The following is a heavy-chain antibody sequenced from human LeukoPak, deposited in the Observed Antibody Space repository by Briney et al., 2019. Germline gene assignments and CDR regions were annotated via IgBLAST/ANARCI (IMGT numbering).Heavy chain of an antibody. Sequence: GGSLRLSCAASGFTFSSYWMSWVRQAPGKGLEWVANIKQDGSEKYHVDSVKGRFTISRDNAKNSLYLQMNSLRAEDTAMYYCARTVRGIVMLQNAFDIWGQGTLVTVSS. CDR2: IKQDGSEK. J-gene: IGHJ3*02. D-gene: IGHD3-22*01. CDR3: ARTVRGIVMLQNAFDI. CDR1: GFTFSSYW. V-gene: IGHV3-7*01.